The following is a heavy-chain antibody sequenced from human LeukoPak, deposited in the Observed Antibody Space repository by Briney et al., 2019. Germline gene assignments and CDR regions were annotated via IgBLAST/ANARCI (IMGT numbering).Heavy chain of an antibody. CDR2: ISYDGSNK. V-gene: IGHV3-30-3*01. Sequence: GGSLRLSCAASGFTLSSYAMHWVRQAPGKGLEWVAVISYDGSNKYYADSVKGRFTISRDNSKNTLYLQMNSLRAEDTAVYYCARAARENVDAFDIWGQGTMVTVSS. CDR1: GFTLSSYA. D-gene: IGHD1-1*01. J-gene: IGHJ3*02. CDR3: ARAARENVDAFDI.